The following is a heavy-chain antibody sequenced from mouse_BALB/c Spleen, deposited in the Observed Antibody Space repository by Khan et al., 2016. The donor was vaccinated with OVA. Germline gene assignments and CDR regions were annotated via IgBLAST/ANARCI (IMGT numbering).Heavy chain of an antibody. CDR3: IRSGYGSFAY. D-gene: IGHD2-2*01. J-gene: IGHJ3*01. CDR2: INPNNGGT. Sequence: QVQLQQSGAELAQPGASVKMSCQTSGYTFTTYWMHWVKQRPGQGLEWIGEINPNNGGTNFNEKFKSKATLTVDKSSSTAYMQLSSLTSEDSAVYYCIRSGYGSFAYWGQGTLVTVAA. V-gene: IGHV1S81*02. CDR1: GYTFTTYW.